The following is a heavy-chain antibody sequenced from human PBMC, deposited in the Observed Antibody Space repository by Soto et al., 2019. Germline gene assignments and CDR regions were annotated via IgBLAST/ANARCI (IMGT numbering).Heavy chain of an antibody. CDR1: CYTFTSYG. Sequence: ASVEVSCKASCYTFTSYGISWVPQAPGQGLEWMGWISAYNGNTNYAQKLQGRVTMTTDTSTSTAYMELRSLRSDDTAVYYCARGPTVTTPYYYYMDVWGKGTTVTVSS. D-gene: IGHD4-17*01. V-gene: IGHV1-18*01. CDR3: ARGPTVTTPYYYYMDV. CDR2: ISAYNGNT. J-gene: IGHJ6*03.